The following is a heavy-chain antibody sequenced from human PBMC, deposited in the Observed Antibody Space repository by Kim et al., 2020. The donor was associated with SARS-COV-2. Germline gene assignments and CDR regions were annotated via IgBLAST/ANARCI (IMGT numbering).Heavy chain of an antibody. J-gene: IGHJ6*02. CDR1: GYTFTSYA. D-gene: IGHD5-12*01. CDR2: INTNTGNP. Sequence: ASVKVSCKASGYTFTSYAMNWVRQAPGQGLEWMGWINTNTGNPTYAQGFTGRFVFSLDTSVSTAYLQISSLKAEDTAVYYCGGNSGYDWRDYYYYGMDVWGQGTTVTVSS. V-gene: IGHV7-4-1*02. CDR3: GGNSGYDWRDYYYYGMDV.